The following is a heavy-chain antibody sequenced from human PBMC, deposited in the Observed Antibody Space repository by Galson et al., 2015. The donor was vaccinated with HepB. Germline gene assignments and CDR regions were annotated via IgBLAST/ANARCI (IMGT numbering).Heavy chain of an antibody. CDR1: GFTFSSYA. CDR2: ISYDGSNT. V-gene: IGHV3-30*18. J-gene: IGHJ4*02. CDR3: AKDRRRGNYYEY. Sequence: SLRLSCAASGFTFSSYAMHWVRQAPDKGLEWVAFISYDGSNTYYVDSVKGRFTISRDNSRNTLFLEMNSLRAEDTAVYYCAKDRRRGNYYEYWGQGTVVTVSS.